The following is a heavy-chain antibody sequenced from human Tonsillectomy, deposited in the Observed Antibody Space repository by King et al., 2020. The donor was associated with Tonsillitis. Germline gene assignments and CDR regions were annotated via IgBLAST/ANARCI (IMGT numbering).Heavy chain of an antibody. CDR2: IKIKSDGGTR. V-gene: IGHV3-15*02. CDR3: TTHPRHRSKIDS. D-gene: IGHD2-2*01. Sequence: VQLVESGGALVKPGGSLRLSCAAPGFTFSDACMSWVGQCPGRGLEGVARIKIKSDGGTRDYAVPGKGRFTISRDDSKNTLYLQMDSLKTEDTGVYYCTTHPRHRSKIDSWGQGTLVTVSS. J-gene: IGHJ4*02. CDR1: GFTFSDAC.